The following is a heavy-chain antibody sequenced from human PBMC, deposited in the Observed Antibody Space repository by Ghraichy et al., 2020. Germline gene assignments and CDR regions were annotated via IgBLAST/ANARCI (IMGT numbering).Heavy chain of an antibody. V-gene: IGHV1-8*01. CDR1: GYTFTNYD. CDR3: ARGPAGDY. Sequence: ASVKVSCEASGYTFTNYDINWVRQATGQGLEWMGWVNPKNGNTGYAQKFQGRVTMTRNTSIRTAYMELSSLRSEDTAVYYCARGPAGDYWGQGTLVTVSS. CDR2: VNPKNGNT. D-gene: IGHD1-14*01. J-gene: IGHJ4*02.